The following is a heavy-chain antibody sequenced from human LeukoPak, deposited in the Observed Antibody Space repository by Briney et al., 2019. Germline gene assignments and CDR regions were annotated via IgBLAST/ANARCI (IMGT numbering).Heavy chain of an antibody. CDR2: ISSSSSYI. Sequence: PGGSLRLSCAASGFTFSSYSMNWVRQAPGKGLEWVSSISSSSSYIYYADSVKGRFTVSRDNAKNSLHLQMNSLRAEDTAVYYCASMTAVAGAYNWFDPWGQGTLVTVSS. CDR1: GFTFSSYS. CDR3: ASMTAVAGAYNWFDP. J-gene: IGHJ5*02. D-gene: IGHD6-19*01. V-gene: IGHV3-21*01.